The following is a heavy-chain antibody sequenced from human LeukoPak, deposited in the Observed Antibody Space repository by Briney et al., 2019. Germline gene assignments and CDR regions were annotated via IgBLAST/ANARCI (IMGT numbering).Heavy chain of an antibody. CDR2: ISGSGGST. CDR3: ATPAAGPGAEYSLY. Sequence: PGGSLRLSCAASGFTFNTYAMSWVRQAPGKGLEWVSGISGSGGSTYYADSVKGRFTISRDNAKNSLYLQMNSLRAEDTAVYYCATPAAGPGAEYSLYWGQGTLVIVSS. J-gene: IGHJ1*01. CDR1: GFTFNTYA. D-gene: IGHD6-13*01. V-gene: IGHV3-23*01.